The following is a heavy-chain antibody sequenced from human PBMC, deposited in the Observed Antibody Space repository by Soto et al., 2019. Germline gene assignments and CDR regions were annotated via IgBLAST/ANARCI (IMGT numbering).Heavy chain of an antibody. J-gene: IGHJ6*02. V-gene: IGHV3-23*01. Sequence: EVQLLESGGGLVQPGGSLRLSCAASGFTFSSYAMSWVRQAPGKGLEWVSAISGSGGSTYYAYSVKGLFTISRDNSKNTLYLQMNSLRAEDKAVYYCAKDCTYYYYGMDVWGQGTTVTVSS. CDR3: AKDCTYYYYGMDV. CDR2: ISGSGGST. CDR1: GFTFSSYA.